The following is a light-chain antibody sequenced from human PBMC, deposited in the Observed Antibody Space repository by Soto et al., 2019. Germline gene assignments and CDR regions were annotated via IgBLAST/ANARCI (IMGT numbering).Light chain of an antibody. J-gene: IGKJ2*02. CDR2: AAS. V-gene: IGKV1-39*01. CDR3: QQSYGTPRT. Sequence: DIQMTQSPSSLSASVGDRVTITCRASQNINNYLNWYQQKPGKAPKLLIYAASSLQSGVPSRFSGSGSGTDFTLTISSLQREDFAAYYCQQSYGTPRTFGQGTKVEMK. CDR1: QNINNY.